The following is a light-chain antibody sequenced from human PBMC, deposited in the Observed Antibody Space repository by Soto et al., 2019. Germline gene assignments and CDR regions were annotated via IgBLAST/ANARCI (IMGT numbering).Light chain of an antibody. CDR2: GAS. CDR3: QQYGSSPRT. Sequence: EIVLTQSPGTLSLSPGERATLSCRASQSVSSGYLAWYQHKPGQAPRLLIFGASIRSAGIPDRFTGSGSGADFTLTISRLEPEDFAVHYCQQYGSSPRTFGQGTKVDIK. V-gene: IGKV3-20*01. J-gene: IGKJ1*01. CDR1: QSVSSGY.